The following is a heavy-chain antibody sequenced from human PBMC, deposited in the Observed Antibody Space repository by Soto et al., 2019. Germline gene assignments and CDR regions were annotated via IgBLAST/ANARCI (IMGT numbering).Heavy chain of an antibody. D-gene: IGHD3-3*01. J-gene: IGHJ6*02. CDR2: INHSGST. Sequence: PSETLSLTCAVYGGSFSGYYWSWIRQPPGKGLEWIGEINHSGSTNYNPSLKSRVTISVDTSKNQFSLKLSSVTAADTAVYYCARGSPYYDFWSGYLHHCYYGMDVWGQGTTVTVSS. CDR1: GGSFSGYY. CDR3: ARGSPYYDFWSGYLHHCYYGMDV. V-gene: IGHV4-34*01.